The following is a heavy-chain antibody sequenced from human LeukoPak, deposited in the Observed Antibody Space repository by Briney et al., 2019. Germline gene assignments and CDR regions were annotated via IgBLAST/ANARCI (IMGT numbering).Heavy chain of an antibody. CDR1: GDSISSSSHY. CDR2: ISYGGGA. CDR3: ARRYCSGGICYYFDS. V-gene: IGHV4-39*01. J-gene: IGHJ4*02. D-gene: IGHD2-8*02. Sequence: SETLSLTCTVSGDSISSSSHYWGWIRQPPGKGLEWIAIISYGGGAFYNPSLKSRVTISVDTSENQFSLTLTSVTAADTAAYYCARRYCSGGICYYFDSWGQGTLVTVSS.